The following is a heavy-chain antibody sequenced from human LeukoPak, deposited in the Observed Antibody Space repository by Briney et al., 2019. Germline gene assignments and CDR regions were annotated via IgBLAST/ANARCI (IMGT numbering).Heavy chain of an antibody. D-gene: IGHD3-22*01. CDR2: IYYSGST. J-gene: IGHJ6*02. CDR1: GGSISRSSYY. CDR3: ARHYYYDSSMVSYYYYGMDV. Sequence: SETLSLTCTVSGGSISRSSYYWGWIRQPPGKGLEWIGYIYYSGSTNYNPSLKSRVTISVDTSKNQFSLKLSSVTAADTAVYYCARHYYYDSSMVSYYYYGMDVWGQGTTVTVSS. V-gene: IGHV4-61*05.